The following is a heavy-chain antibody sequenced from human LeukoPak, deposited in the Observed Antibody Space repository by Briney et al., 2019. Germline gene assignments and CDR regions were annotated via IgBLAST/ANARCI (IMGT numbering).Heavy chain of an antibody. CDR1: GFTVSSNY. V-gene: IGHV3-66*02. Sequence: GGSLRLSCAASGFTVSSNYMSWVRRAPGKGLEWVSVIYSGGSTYYADSVKGRFTISRDNSKNTLYLQMNSLRAEDTAVYYCARVTFVVSYMDVWGKGTTVTVSS. J-gene: IGHJ6*03. D-gene: IGHD2/OR15-2a*01. CDR2: IYSGGST. CDR3: ARVTFVVSYMDV.